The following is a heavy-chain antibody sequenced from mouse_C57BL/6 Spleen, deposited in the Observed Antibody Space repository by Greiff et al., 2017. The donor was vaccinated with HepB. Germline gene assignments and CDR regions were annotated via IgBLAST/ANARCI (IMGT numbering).Heavy chain of an antibody. CDR2: IFPGSGST. V-gene: IGHV1-75*01. CDR1: GYTFTDYY. D-gene: IGHD1-1*01. J-gene: IGHJ2*01. CDR3: ARLEGFITTVVGVDY. Sequence: QVQLQQSGPELVKPGASVKISCKASGYTFTDYYINWVKQRPGQGLEWIGSIFPGSGSTYYNEKFKGKAPLTVDKSSSTSYMLLSSLTSEDSAVYFCARLEGFITTVVGVDYWGQGTTLTVSS.